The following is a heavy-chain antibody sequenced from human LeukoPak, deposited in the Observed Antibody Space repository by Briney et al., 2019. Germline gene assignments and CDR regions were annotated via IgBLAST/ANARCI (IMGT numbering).Heavy chain of an antibody. D-gene: IGHD3-10*01. V-gene: IGHV3-23*01. Sequence: GGSLRLSCAASGFTFSTNPMTWVRRAPGKGLEWVSSISGSGTNTYYADSVKGRFTISRDNSRNTVYLQMNSLRAEDTAVYYCGRHTGSGGYSPTDYWGQGTLATVSS. J-gene: IGHJ4*02. CDR2: ISGSGTNT. CDR1: GFTFSTNP. CDR3: GRHTGSGGYSPTDY.